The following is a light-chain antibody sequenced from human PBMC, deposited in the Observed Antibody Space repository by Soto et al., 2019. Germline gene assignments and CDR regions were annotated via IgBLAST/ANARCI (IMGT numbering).Light chain of an antibody. CDR1: SSKIGAGYD. J-gene: IGLJ1*01. Sequence: QPVLTQPPSVSRGPREKVTISRPGSSSKIGAGYDVHWYQQLPGTAPKLLIYGNSNRPSGVPDRFSGSKSGTSASLAITGLQAEDEADYYCQSYDSSLSGYVFGTGTXVTVL. CDR3: QSYDSSLSGYV. V-gene: IGLV1-40*01. CDR2: GNS.